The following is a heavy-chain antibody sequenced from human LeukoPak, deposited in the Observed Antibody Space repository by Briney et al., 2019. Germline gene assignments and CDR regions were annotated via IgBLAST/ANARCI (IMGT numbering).Heavy chain of an antibody. CDR3: GRDALVGFLSYYYVDV. CDR2: ISNSGST. J-gene: IGHJ6*03. V-gene: IGHV4-59*11. Sequence: SDTLSLTCTVSDGPIRSHYWTWIRQSPIKGLEWIGDISNSGSTKYNPSLRSRVTISIDTSRSQFSLRLSSVTAADTAVYYCGRDALVGFLSYYYVDVWGKGITVTVSS. D-gene: IGHD3-10*01. CDR1: DGPIRSHY.